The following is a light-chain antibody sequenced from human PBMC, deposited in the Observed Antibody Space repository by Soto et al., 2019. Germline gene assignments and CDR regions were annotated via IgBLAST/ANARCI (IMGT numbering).Light chain of an antibody. V-gene: IGKV4-1*01. CDR1: QSVLFSSNNQNY. CDR3: QQYWRSPYT. CDR2: WAS. J-gene: IGKJ2*01. Sequence: DIVMTQSPDSLAVSLGERATINCKSSQSVLFSSNNQNYLAWYQHKAGQPPKLLIYWASTRESGVTDRFSGSGSGTDFTLTISSLQAEDVAVYYCQQYWRSPYTFGQGTKVEIK.